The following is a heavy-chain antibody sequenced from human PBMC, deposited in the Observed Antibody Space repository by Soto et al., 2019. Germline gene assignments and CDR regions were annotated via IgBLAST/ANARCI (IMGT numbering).Heavy chain of an antibody. CDR1: GFAVNNNY. Sequence: GGSLRLSCAASGFAVNNNYMTWVRQPPGKGLEWVSLIYSGGSTSFADSVKGRFTISRDNSKNTLYLQMNSLRPEDTAVYYCARGRPFKDYWSGYYNDYWGQGTLVTVSS. CDR2: IYSGGST. D-gene: IGHD3-3*01. V-gene: IGHV3-53*01. CDR3: ARGRPFKDYWSGYYNDY. J-gene: IGHJ4*02.